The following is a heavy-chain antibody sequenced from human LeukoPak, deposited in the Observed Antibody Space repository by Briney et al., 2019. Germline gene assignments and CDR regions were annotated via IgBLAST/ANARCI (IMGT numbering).Heavy chain of an antibody. V-gene: IGHV4-34*01. CDR2: INHSGST. CDR3: ARLHGDYVGFDY. J-gene: IGHJ4*02. CDR1: GGSFSGYY. Sequence: PSETLSLTCAVYGGSFSGYYWSWIRQPPGKGLEWIGEINHSGSTNYNPSLKSRVTISVDTSKSQFSLKLSSVTAADTAVYYCARLHGDYVGFDYWGQGTLVTVSS. D-gene: IGHD4-17*01.